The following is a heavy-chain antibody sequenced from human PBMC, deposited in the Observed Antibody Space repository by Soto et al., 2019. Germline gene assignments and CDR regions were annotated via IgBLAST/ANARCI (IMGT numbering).Heavy chain of an antibody. Sequence: AXETLSLTCTVSGYSVSSGGYYWTWIRQPPGKGLEWVGYIYYSGSTNYNPSLKSRVTISVDTSKNQFTLKLTSVTAADTAVYYCVRDIRGYSRAFDYWGQGTLVTVSS. CDR2: IYYSGST. D-gene: IGHD5-18*01. CDR3: VRDIRGYSRAFDY. CDR1: GYSVSSGGYY. V-gene: IGHV4-61*08. J-gene: IGHJ4*02.